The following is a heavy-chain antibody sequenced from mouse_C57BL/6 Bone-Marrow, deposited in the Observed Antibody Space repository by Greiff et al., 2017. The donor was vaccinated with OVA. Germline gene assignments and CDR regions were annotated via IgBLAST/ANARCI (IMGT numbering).Heavy chain of an antibody. D-gene: IGHD2-5*01. V-gene: IGHV1-15*01. Sequence: QVQLQQSGAELVRPGASVTLSCKASGYTFTDYEMHWVKQTPVHGLEWIGAIDPETGGTAYNQKFKGKAILTADKSSSTAYMELRSLTSEDSAVYYCTRGYSNYYAKDYRGQGTSVTVSS. CDR2: IDPETGGT. J-gene: IGHJ4*01. CDR1: GYTFTDYE. CDR3: TRGYSNYYAKDY.